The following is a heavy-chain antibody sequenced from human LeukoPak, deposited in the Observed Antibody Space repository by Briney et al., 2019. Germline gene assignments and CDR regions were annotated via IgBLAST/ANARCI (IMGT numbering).Heavy chain of an antibody. CDR2: IASDGSST. CDR1: GFIFSNYG. CDR3: ARGRPHGNDY. J-gene: IGHJ4*02. V-gene: IGHV3-74*01. Sequence: QPGGSLRLSCAASGFIFSNYGMHWVRQAPGKGLVWVSRIASDGSSTTYADSVKGRFSISRDNAKNTLYLQMNSLRVEDTAVYYCARGRPHGNDYWGQGTLVTVSS. D-gene: IGHD4-23*01.